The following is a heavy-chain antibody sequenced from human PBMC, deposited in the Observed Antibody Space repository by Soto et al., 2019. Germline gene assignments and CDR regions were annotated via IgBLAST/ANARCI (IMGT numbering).Heavy chain of an antibody. CDR3: ARDRGGWTDY. J-gene: IGHJ4*02. CDR2: INAGNGNT. V-gene: IGHV1-3*01. CDR1: GYTFTSYA. D-gene: IGHD6-19*01. Sequence: QVQLVQSGAEVKKPGASVKVSCKASGYTFTSYAMHWVRQAPGQRLEWMGWINAGNGNTKYSQKFQGRVTITRDTVASTAYMDMSSLGSEDTTVYYCARDRGGWTDYWGEGTLVTVSS.